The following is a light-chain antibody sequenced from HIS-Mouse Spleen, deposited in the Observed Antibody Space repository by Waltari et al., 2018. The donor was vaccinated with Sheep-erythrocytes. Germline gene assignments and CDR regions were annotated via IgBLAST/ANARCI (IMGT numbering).Light chain of an antibody. J-gene: IGLJ1*01. V-gene: IGLV2-11*01. CDR1: SSDVGGYNY. Sequence: QSALTQPRSVSGSPGQSVTISCTGTSSDVGGYNYVSWYQQHPGKAPKLMSYDVSKRPSGVPDRFSGSNSGNTASLTISGLQAEDEADYYCCSYAGSYNHVFATGTKVTVL. CDR2: DVS. CDR3: CSYAGSYNHV.